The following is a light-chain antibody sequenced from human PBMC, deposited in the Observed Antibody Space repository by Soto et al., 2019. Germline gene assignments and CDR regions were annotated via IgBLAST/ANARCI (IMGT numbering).Light chain of an antibody. CDR3: QQYNNWPIT. Sequence: IVMTQSPAGLSASPGERATLACRASQSISRNLAWYQQKPGQAPRLIIYGASTGATGIPARFSGSGSGTEFTLTISSLQSEDFAVYYCQQYNNWPITLGQGTRLEIK. V-gene: IGKV3-15*01. CDR2: GAS. J-gene: IGKJ5*01. CDR1: QSISRN.